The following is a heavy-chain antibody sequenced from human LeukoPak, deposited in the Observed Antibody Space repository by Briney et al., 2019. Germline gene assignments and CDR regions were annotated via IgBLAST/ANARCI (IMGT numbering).Heavy chain of an antibody. Sequence: SETLSLTCTVTGGSIDSRSYYWDWIRQAPGKGLEWIGTIYHSGSTEYNPSLKSRVAIFVDTSKNQFSLILHSVAAADTAVYYCARRSEFDNTHYHYFDYWGQGALVTVSS. J-gene: IGHJ4*02. CDR2: IYHSGST. CDR3: ARRSEFDNTHYHYFDY. D-gene: IGHD2-15*01. V-gene: IGHV4-39*01. CDR1: GGSIDSRSYY.